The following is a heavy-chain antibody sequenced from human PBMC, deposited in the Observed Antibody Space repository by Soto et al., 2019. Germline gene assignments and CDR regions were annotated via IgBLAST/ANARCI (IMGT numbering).Heavy chain of an antibody. Sequence: GGSLRLSCAASGFTVSSNYMIWVRQAPRKGLEWVSFISSSGSPYYADSVKGRFTISRDNSKNTLYLQMNSLRADDTAVYYCARDDRPYGFDYWGQGTLVTVSS. CDR3: ARDDRPYGFDY. J-gene: IGHJ4*02. D-gene: IGHD3-10*01. CDR2: ISSSGSP. CDR1: GFTVSSNY. V-gene: IGHV3-53*01.